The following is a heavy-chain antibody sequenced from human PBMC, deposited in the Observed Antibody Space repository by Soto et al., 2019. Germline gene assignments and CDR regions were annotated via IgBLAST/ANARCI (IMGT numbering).Heavy chain of an antibody. CDR3: ARRYGSGLAY. Sequence: QVQLQESGPGLVKPSETLSLTCTVSGGSISSYYWSWIRQPPGKGLEWIGYIYYSGGTNYNPSRKSRVTISVDTSKNPFSLKLSSVTAADPAVYYCARRYGSGLAYWGQGTLVTVSS. CDR1: GGSISSYY. V-gene: IGHV4-59*08. CDR2: IYYSGGT. J-gene: IGHJ4*02. D-gene: IGHD3-10*01.